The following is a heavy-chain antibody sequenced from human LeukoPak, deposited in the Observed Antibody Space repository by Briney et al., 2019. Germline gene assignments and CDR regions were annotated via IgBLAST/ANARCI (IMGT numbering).Heavy chain of an antibody. CDR2: ISSSGSTI. CDR1: GFTFRSYE. D-gene: IGHD6-19*01. CDR3: ARDVSPVAGTGLVY. Sequence: GGSLRLSCAASGFTFRSYEMNWVRQAPGKGLEWVSYISSSGSTIYYADSVKGRFTISRDNSKNTLYLQMNSLRAEDAAVYYCARDVSPVAGTGLVYWGQGTLVTVSS. J-gene: IGHJ4*02. V-gene: IGHV3-48*01.